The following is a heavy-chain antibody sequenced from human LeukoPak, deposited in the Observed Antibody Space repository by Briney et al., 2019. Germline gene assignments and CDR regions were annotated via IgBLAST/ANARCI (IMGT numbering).Heavy chain of an antibody. CDR2: IYYSGST. CDR3: ASGGSGSYLFDY. V-gene: IGHV4-39*07. J-gene: IGHJ4*02. Sequence: SETLSLTCNVSGGSISRSSHYWGWIHQPPGKGLEWIGGIYYSGSTYYNPSLKSRVTISVDKSKDQFSLKLSSVTAADTAVYYCASGGSGSYLFDYWGQGTLVTVSS. CDR1: GGSISRSSHY. D-gene: IGHD1-26*01.